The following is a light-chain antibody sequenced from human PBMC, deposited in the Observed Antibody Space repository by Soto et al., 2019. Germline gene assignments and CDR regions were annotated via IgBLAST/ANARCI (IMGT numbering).Light chain of an antibody. V-gene: IGKV1-5*01. J-gene: IGKJ1*01. CDR2: DVS. CDR1: QTVERW. CDR3: QQYNSYSWT. Sequence: DIQMTQSPSTLSASVGDRVTITCRASQTVERWLAWYQQKPGKAPNLLISDVSSLERGVPSRFSGGGSGTEFTLTISSVQPDDIATYSCQQYNSYSWTFGQGTKVDIK.